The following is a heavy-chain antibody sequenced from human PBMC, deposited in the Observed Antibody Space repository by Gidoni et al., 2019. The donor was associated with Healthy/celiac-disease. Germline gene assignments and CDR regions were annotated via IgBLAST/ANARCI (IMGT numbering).Heavy chain of an antibody. D-gene: IGHD3-10*01. CDR2: ISGNSGSI. Sequence: EVQLVESGGGLVQPGRSLRLSCAASGFTFGDYAMHWVRQAPGKGLGCVSGISGNSGSIGYADSVKGRFTISRDNAKNSLYLQMNSLRAEDTALYYCAKVQFYTGEFDYWGQGTLVTVSS. CDR3: AKVQFYTGEFDY. V-gene: IGHV3-9*01. J-gene: IGHJ4*02. CDR1: GFTFGDYA.